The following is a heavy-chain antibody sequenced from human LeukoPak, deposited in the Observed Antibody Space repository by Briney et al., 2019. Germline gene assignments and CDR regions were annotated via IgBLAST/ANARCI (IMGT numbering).Heavy chain of an antibody. Sequence: SETLSLTCTVSGGSISTYYWSWIRQPPGKGLDWIGYIYYIGSTNYSPSLKSRVTISVDTSKSQFSLKLSSVTAADTAVYYCARHGSSSWYENAFDVWGQGKVVTVSS. J-gene: IGHJ3*01. CDR3: ARHGSSSWYENAFDV. V-gene: IGHV4-59*08. CDR2: IYYIGST. CDR1: GGSISTYY. D-gene: IGHD6-13*01.